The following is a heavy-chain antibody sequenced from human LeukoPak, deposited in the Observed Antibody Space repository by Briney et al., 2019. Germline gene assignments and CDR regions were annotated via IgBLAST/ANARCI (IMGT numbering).Heavy chain of an antibody. CDR2: IYYSGST. CDR3: ARAPPLYDSSGYCFDY. CDR1: GGSISSYY. D-gene: IGHD3-22*01. V-gene: IGHV4-59*01. J-gene: IGHJ4*02. Sequence: SETLSLTCTVSGGSISSYYWSWIRQPPGKGLEWIGYIYYSGSTNYNPSLKSRVTISVDTSKNQFSLKLSSVTAADTAVYYCARAPPLYDSSGYCFDYWGQGTLVTVSS.